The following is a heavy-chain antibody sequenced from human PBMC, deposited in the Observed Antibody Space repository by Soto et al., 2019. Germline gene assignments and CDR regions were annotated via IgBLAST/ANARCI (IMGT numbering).Heavy chain of an antibody. Sequence: EMQLVQSGTEVKKPGESLQISCKATGYSFTNYWIGWVRQMPGKGLEWMGTIYPGDSDTRYGPAFEGQVTISADKSITTAYLQWSSLKASDTAVYFCARRRQYCTSKICFAHYYSTLDVWGQGTTVIVSS. D-gene: IGHD2-2*01. CDR3: ARRRQYCTSKICFAHYYSTLDV. CDR1: GYSFTNYW. V-gene: IGHV5-51*01. CDR2: IYPGDSDT. J-gene: IGHJ6*02.